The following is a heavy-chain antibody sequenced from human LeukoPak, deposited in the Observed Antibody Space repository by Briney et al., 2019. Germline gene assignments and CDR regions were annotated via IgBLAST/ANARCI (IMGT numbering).Heavy chain of an antibody. CDR3: ARRPVVAAWANMDV. Sequence: SETLSLTCTVSGDSISSSSYYWGWIRQPPGKGPEWIGSIFYSRKTYYNPSLKSRVTISVDTSKNQISLKVRSVTAADTAVYYCARRPVVAAWANMDVWGQGTTVTVSS. J-gene: IGHJ6*02. D-gene: IGHD2-15*01. CDR1: GDSISSSSYY. CDR2: IFYSRKT. V-gene: IGHV4-39*01.